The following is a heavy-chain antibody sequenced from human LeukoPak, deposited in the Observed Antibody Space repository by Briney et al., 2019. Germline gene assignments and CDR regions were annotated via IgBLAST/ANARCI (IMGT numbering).Heavy chain of an antibody. V-gene: IGHV4-34*01. Sequence: SETLSLTCAVYGGSFSGYYWSWIRQPPGKGLEWIGEINHSGSTNYNPSLKSRVTISVDTSKNQFSLRLTSVTAADTAVYYCARLRPITMVRGAATDYWGQGTLVTVSS. J-gene: IGHJ4*02. D-gene: IGHD3-10*01. CDR2: INHSGST. CDR1: GGSFSGYY. CDR3: ARLRPITMVRGAATDY.